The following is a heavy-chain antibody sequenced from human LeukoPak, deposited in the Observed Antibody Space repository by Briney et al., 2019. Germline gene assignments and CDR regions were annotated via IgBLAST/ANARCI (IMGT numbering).Heavy chain of an antibody. Sequence: PSETLSLTCTVSGGSISSSSYYWGWIRQPPGKGLEWIGSIYYSGSTYYNPSLKSRGTISVDTSKNQFSLKLSSVTAADTAVYYCARREVVAASHDYWGQGTLVTVSS. V-gene: IGHV4-39*01. J-gene: IGHJ4*02. CDR3: ARREVVAASHDY. D-gene: IGHD2-15*01. CDR1: GGSISSSSYY. CDR2: IYYSGST.